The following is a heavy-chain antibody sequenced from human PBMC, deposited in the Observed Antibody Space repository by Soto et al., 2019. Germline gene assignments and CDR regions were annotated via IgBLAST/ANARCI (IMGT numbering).Heavy chain of an antibody. V-gene: IGHV1-8*01. J-gene: IGHJ6*02. CDR2: MNPNSGNT. Sequence: QVQLVQSGAEVKKPGASVKVSCKASGYTFTSSDINWVRQATGQGLEWMGWMNPNSGNTGYAQKFQGRVTMTRDTSISTAYMELSSLTSEDTAVYYCATEGIRLSYYYYGMDVWGQGTTVTVSS. CDR3: ATEGIRLSYYYYGMDV. D-gene: IGHD3-3*02. CDR1: GYTFTSSD.